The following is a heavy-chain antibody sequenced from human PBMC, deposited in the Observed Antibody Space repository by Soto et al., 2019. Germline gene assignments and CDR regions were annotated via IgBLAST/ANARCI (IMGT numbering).Heavy chain of an antibody. CDR3: AREPXYDYVWGSYRGTYYFDY. CDR1: GYTFTGYY. J-gene: IGHJ4*02. CDR2: INPNSGGT. D-gene: IGHD3-16*02. V-gene: IGHV1-2*02. Sequence: ASVEVSCKASGYTFTGYYMHWVRQAPGQGLEWMGWINPNSGGTNYAQKFQGRVTMTRDTSISTAYMELSRLRSDDTAVYYCAREPXYDYVWGSYRGTYYFDYWGQGTLVTVSS.